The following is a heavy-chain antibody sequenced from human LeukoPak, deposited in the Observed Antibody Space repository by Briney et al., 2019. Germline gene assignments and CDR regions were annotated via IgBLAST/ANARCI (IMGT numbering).Heavy chain of an antibody. D-gene: IGHD3-22*01. V-gene: IGHV4-59*12. CDR2: IYYSGST. J-gene: IGHJ6*02. CDR1: GGSISSYY. CDR3: ARDYYDSSGYYPLYYYYYGMDV. Sequence: SETLSLTCTVSGGSISSYYWSWIRQPPGKGLEWIGYIYYSGSTNYNPSLKSRVTISVDTSKNQFSLKLSSVTAADTAVYYCARDYYDSSGYYPLYYYYYGMDVWGQGTTVTVSS.